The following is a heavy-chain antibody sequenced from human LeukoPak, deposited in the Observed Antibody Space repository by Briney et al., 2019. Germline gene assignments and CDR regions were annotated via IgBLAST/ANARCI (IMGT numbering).Heavy chain of an antibody. J-gene: IGHJ6*02. CDR1: GFTFNIYA. CDR3: ARDRSEYYYCAMDV. D-gene: IGHD2/OR15-2a*01. Sequence: GGSLRLSCAASGFTFNIYAIHWVRQAPGKGLEWVAVISYDGSNKYHADSVKGRFTISRDNSKNTLYLQMNSLRAEDTAVYYCARDRSEYYYCAMDVWGQGTTVTVSS. V-gene: IGHV3-30-3*01. CDR2: ISYDGSNK.